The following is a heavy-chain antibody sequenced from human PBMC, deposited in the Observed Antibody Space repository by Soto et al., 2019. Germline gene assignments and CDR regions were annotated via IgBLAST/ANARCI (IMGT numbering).Heavy chain of an antibody. CDR1: GGTFSSYA. D-gene: IGHD3-10*01. J-gene: IGHJ6*02. V-gene: IGHV1-69*13. CDR2: IIPIFGTA. Sequence: GASVKVSCKASGGTFSSYAISWVRQAPGQGLEWMGGIIPIFGTANYAQKFQGRVTITADESTSTAYMELSSLRSEDTAVYYCARVRADPRGSVEYYYYGMDVWGQGTTVTVSS. CDR3: ARVRADPRGSVEYYYYGMDV.